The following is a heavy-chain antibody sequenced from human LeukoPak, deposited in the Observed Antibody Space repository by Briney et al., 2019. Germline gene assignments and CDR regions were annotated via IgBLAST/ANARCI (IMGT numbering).Heavy chain of an antibody. CDR1: GYTFTSYD. CDR2: MNPNSGNT. J-gene: IGHJ4*02. CDR3: ARAGSSWLTGEMIDY. V-gene: IGHV1-8*01. Sequence: ASVKVSSKASGYTFTSYDINWVRQATGQGLEWMGWMNPNSGNTGYAQKFQGRVTMTRNTSISTAYMELSSLRSEDTAVYYCARAGSSWLTGEMIDYWGQGTLVTVSS. D-gene: IGHD6-13*01.